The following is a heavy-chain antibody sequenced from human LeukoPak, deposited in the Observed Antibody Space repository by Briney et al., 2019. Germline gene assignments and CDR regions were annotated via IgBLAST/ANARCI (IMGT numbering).Heavy chain of an antibody. D-gene: IGHD4-23*01. V-gene: IGHV1-69*04. J-gene: IGHJ3*02. Sequence: GSSVKVSCKASGGTFSSYAISWVRQAPGQGLEWMGRIIPILGIANYAQKFQGRVTITADKSTSTAYMELSSLRSEDTAVYYCAREGYGGNSIIPNGAFDIWGQGTMVTVSS. CDR1: GGTFSSYA. CDR3: AREGYGGNSIIPNGAFDI. CDR2: IIPILGIA.